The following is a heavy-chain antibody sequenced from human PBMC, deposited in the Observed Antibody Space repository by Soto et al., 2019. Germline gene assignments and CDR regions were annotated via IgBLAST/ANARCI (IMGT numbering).Heavy chain of an antibody. CDR2: ISVYNGNT. J-gene: IGHJ4*02. V-gene: IGHV1-18*04. CDR1: GYTFGAYG. D-gene: IGHD1-26*01. CDR3: AGELHSPSSFLIGYFAY. Sequence: ASVKGSCKASGYTFGAYGISWVRQAPGQGLEWMGWISVYNGNTNYAQKFQGRVAMTIDTSTRTAYMELWSLGPDDTAMYYCAGELHSPSSFLIGYFAYWGQGTVVTVSS.